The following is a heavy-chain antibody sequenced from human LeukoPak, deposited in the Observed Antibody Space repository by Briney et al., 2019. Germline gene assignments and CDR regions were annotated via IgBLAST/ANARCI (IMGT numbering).Heavy chain of an antibody. Sequence: ASVKVSSMLCGYTLTELSMHWVRQAPGTGVGWGGGFDHEDGETIYAQTFQGRATLTEDTSINTPYLEQSTLRSEHTPVYIFETGSAVAGIGSLDYWGEGTLLTVS. D-gene: IGHD6-19*01. CDR1: GYTLTELS. V-gene: IGHV1-24*01. J-gene: IGHJ4*02. CDR3: ETGSAVAGIGSLDY. CDR2: FDHEDGET.